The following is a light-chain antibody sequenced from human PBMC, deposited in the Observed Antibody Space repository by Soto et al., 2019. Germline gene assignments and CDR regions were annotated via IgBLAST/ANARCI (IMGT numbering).Light chain of an antibody. CDR2: DAS. CDR3: QQYNTYPWT. J-gene: IGKJ1*01. V-gene: IGKV1-5*01. CDR1: QSISSW. Sequence: DIQVTQSPSTLSSSVVDRVTITCRASQSISSWLAWYQQKPGKAPKLLIYDASSLESGVPSRFSGSGSGTEFTLTIRSLQPDDFATYYCQQYNTYPWTFGQGTKVDIK.